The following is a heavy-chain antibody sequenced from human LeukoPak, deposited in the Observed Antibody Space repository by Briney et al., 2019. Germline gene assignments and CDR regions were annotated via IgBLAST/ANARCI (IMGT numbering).Heavy chain of an antibody. D-gene: IGHD1-26*01. CDR1: GFAVSGRF. CDR2: IYNGGST. CDR3: TRDRSNSGTRDAFDI. Sequence: PGGSLRLSCAASGFAVSGRFMSWVRQAPGIGLEWVSVIYNGGSTYYGDSVKGRFTISRDISQNTVYLQMNSLRAEDTAVYYCTRDRSNSGTRDAFDIWGQGTMVSVSS. V-gene: IGHV3-53*01. J-gene: IGHJ3*02.